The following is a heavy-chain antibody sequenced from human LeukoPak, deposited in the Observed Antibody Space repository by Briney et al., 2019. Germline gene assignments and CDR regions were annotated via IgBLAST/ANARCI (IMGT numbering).Heavy chain of an antibody. Sequence: HPGGSLRLSCAASGLTFGTYAMHWVRQAPGKGLEWVAIISDDGSFKNYADSVKGRFTIARDNSKNTLYLQMNSLRVEDTAVYYCVPEDGHSRWYFQHWGQGTLVTVSS. D-gene: IGHD5-18*01. V-gene: IGHV3-30*04. CDR1: GLTFGTYA. CDR2: ISDDGSFK. CDR3: VPEDGHSRWYFQH. J-gene: IGHJ1*01.